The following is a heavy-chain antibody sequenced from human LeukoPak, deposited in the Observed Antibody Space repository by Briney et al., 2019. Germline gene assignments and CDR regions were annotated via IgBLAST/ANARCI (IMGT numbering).Heavy chain of an antibody. Sequence: SETLSLTCTVSGASFSTGDQYWHWIRQSPGKGLEWIGSIHPSGMLYNNPSLESRVTISIDTSNNQFSLHLNSVTAADTAVYFCSRGLDSRKLGYWGQGTLVTVSS. D-gene: IGHD3-22*01. V-gene: IGHV4-31*03. CDR2: IHPSGML. CDR1: GASFSTGDQY. CDR3: SRGLDSRKLGY. J-gene: IGHJ4*02.